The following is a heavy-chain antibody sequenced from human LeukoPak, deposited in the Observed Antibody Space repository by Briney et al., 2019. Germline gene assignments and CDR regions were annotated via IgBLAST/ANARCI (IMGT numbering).Heavy chain of an antibody. D-gene: IGHD1-26*01. CDR3: ARDKGVGATTGHY. J-gene: IGHJ4*02. CDR2: ISAYNGYT. CDR1: GYTFTNYG. V-gene: IGHV1-18*01. Sequence: ASVKVSCKASGYTFTNYGVSWVRQAPGQGLEWMGWISAYNGYTNYAQKFQFRVTMTTDTSTSTAYMELRSLTSDDTAVYYCARDKGVGATTGHYWGQGTLVTVSS.